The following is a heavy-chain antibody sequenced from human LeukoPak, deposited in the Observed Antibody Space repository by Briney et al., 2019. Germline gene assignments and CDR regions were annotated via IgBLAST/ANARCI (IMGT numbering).Heavy chain of an antibody. V-gene: IGHV3-74*01. CDR2: INTDGSST. CDR3: TRGPILVANAFDI. Sequence: EPGGSLRLSCAASGFTFSSYWMHWVRQAPGKGLVWVSRINTDGSSTSYADSVKGRFTISRDNAKNTLYLQMTSLRAEDTAVYFCTRGPILVANAFDIWGQGTLVTVSS. CDR1: GFTFSSYW. J-gene: IGHJ3*02. D-gene: IGHD3-9*01.